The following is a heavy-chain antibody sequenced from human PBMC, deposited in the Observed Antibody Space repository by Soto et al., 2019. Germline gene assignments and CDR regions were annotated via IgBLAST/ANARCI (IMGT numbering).Heavy chain of an antibody. V-gene: IGHV3-33*01. CDR1: GFTFSSYG. J-gene: IGHJ6*02. D-gene: IGHD3-3*01. CDR2: IWYDGSNK. Sequence: GGSLRLSCAASGFTFSSYGMHWVRQAPGKGLEWVAVIWYDGSNKYYADSVKGRFTISRDNSKNTLYLQMNSLRAEDTAVYYCARDRRQHDFWSGYYADYYYGMDVWGQGTTVTVSS. CDR3: ARDRRQHDFWSGYYADYYYGMDV.